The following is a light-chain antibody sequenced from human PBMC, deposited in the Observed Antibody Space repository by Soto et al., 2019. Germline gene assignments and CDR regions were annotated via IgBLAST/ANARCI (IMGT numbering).Light chain of an antibody. Sequence: DIVITHAPETVSVSLGERATLSCRASQSVRSNLAWYQHKPGQAPRLLIYGTSTRATGIPARFSGSGSGTDFTLTITSLEPEDFAVYYCQQRSNLPITFGQGTRLEIK. CDR1: QSVRSN. V-gene: IGKV3-15*01. J-gene: IGKJ5*01. CDR2: GTS. CDR3: QQRSNLPIT.